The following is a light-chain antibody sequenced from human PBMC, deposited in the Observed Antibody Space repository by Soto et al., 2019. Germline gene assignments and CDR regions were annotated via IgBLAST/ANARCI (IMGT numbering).Light chain of an antibody. J-gene: IGKJ3*01. Sequence: DIQMTQSPSSLSASVGDTVTITCRASQGISNSLVWFQQKPGRVPQFLIYAASTLQPGVPPRFSGSGSGTDFTLTISSLQPEDVATYYCQNYNSAPLTFGPGTRVDIK. CDR2: AAS. V-gene: IGKV1-27*01. CDR3: QNYNSAPLT. CDR1: QGISNS.